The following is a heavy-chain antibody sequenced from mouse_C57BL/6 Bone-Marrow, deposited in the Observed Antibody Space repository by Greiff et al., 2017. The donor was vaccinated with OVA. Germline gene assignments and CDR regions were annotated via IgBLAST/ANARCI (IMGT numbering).Heavy chain of an antibody. V-gene: IGHV3-6*01. D-gene: IGHD1-1*01. J-gene: IGHJ3*01. Sequence: ESGPGLVKPSQSLPLTCSVTGYSITSGYYWNWIRQFPGNKLEWMGYISYDGSNNYNPSLKNRISITRDTSKNQFFLKLNSVTTEDTATYYCARGPVGGYGSSYGFAYWGQGTLVTVSA. CDR1: GYSITSGYY. CDR3: ARGPVGGYGSSYGFAY. CDR2: ISYDGSN.